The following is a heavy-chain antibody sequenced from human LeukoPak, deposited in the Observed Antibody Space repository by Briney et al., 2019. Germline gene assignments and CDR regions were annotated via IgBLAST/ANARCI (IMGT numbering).Heavy chain of an antibody. D-gene: IGHD3-10*01. CDR3: AKFPARRGYYFDY. V-gene: IGHV3-30*18. CDR1: GFTFSSYG. J-gene: IGHJ4*02. Sequence: GGSLRLSCAASGFTFSSYGMHWVRQAPGKGLEWVAVISYDGSNKYYADSVKGRFTISRDNSKNTLYLQMNSLRAEDTAVYYRAKFPARRGYYFDYWGQGTLVTVSS. CDR2: ISYDGSNK.